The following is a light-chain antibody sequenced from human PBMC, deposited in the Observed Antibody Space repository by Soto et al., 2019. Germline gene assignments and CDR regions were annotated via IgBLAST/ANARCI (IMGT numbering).Light chain of an antibody. CDR1: QSVTRNN. CDR2: DAF. Sequence: EIVLTQSPGTLSLSPGERATLSCRASQSVTRNNLVWYQQKPGQAPRLLIYDAFSRPTGIPDRFSGSGSGTDFTLTISRLEPEDFAVYYCQQYGSSPGTFGQGTKVEIK. J-gene: IGKJ1*01. V-gene: IGKV3-20*01. CDR3: QQYGSSPGT.